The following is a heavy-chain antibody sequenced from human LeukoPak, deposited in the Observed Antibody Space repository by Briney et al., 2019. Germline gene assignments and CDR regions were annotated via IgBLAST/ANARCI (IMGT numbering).Heavy chain of an antibody. D-gene: IGHD3-3*01. J-gene: IGHJ4*02. Sequence: GESLMISCKGSGYSFTSYWIGWGRQMPGEGLEWMGIIYPGDSDTRYSPSFQGQVTISADKSISTAYLQWSSLEASDTAMYYCSRDKGKYDFWSGCYDYWGQGTLVTVSS. CDR3: SRDKGKYDFWSGCYDY. CDR2: IYPGDSDT. V-gene: IGHV5-51*01. CDR1: GYSFTSYW.